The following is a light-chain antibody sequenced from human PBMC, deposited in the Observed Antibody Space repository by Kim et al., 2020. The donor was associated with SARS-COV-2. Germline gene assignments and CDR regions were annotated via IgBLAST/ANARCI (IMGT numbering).Light chain of an antibody. CDR1: SSKIRIKL. CDR2: SND. Sequence: GQGVTISFSGNSSKIRIKLGNWFPQLPGTAPKLLIYSNDHRPSGVPDRFSGSKSGTSASLAISGLQSADEADYFCASWDDSLNALLFGGGTQLTVL. CDR3: ASWDDSLNALL. V-gene: IGLV1-44*01. J-gene: IGLJ2*01.